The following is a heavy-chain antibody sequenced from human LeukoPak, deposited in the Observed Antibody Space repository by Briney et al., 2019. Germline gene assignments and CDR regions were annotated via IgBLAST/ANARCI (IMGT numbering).Heavy chain of an antibody. D-gene: IGHD6-13*01. CDR3: AKDLYSSSWPYAFDI. Sequence: SETLSLTCAVYGGSFSGYYWSWIRQPPGKGLEWIGEINHSGSTNYNPSLKSRVTISVDTSKNQFSLKLSSVTAADTAVYYCAKDLYSSSWPYAFDIWGQGTMVTVSS. V-gene: IGHV4-34*01. J-gene: IGHJ3*02. CDR2: INHSGST. CDR1: GGSFSGYY.